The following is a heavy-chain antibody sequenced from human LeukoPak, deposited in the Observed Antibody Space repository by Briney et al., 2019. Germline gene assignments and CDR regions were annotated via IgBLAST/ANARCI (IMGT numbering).Heavy chain of an antibody. V-gene: IGHV3-48*03. Sequence: PGGSLRLPCAASGFTFSSYEMNWVRQAPGKGLEWVSYISSSGSTIYYADSVKGRFTISRDNAKNSLYLQMNSLRAEDTAVYYCAREPSGNNDYWGQGTLVTVSS. CDR1: GFTFSSYE. CDR2: ISSSGSTI. D-gene: IGHD1-1*01. CDR3: AREPSGNNDY. J-gene: IGHJ4*02.